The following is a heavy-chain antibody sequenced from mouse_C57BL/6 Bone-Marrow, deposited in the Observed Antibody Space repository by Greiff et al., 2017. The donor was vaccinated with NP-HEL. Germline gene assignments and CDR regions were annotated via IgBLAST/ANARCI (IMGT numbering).Heavy chain of an antibody. D-gene: IGHD5-5*01. Sequence: QVQLQQSGPGLVQPSQSLSITCTVSGFSLTSYGVHWVRQSPGKGLEWLGVIWSGGSTDYNAAFISRLSISKDNSKSQVFFKMNSLQADDTAIYYCASYHPWFAYWGQGTLVTVSA. V-gene: IGHV2-2*01. CDR2: IWSGGST. CDR1: GFSLTSYG. J-gene: IGHJ3*01. CDR3: ASYHPWFAY.